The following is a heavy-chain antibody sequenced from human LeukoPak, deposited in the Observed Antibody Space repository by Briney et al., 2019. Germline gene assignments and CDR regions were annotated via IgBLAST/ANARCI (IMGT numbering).Heavy chain of an antibody. V-gene: IGHV1-46*01. J-gene: IGHJ5*01. D-gene: IGHD6-6*01. CDR3: ARVSGSIVARSAWFDS. CDR1: GYTFTSYY. Sequence: ASVKVSCKASGYTFTSYYIHWVRQAPGQGLEWMGIINPTGGSTSYAQKFQGRVTMTRDTSTSTVYMELSSLRSEDTAVYYCARVSGSIVARSAWFDSWGQGTLVTVSS. CDR2: INPTGGST.